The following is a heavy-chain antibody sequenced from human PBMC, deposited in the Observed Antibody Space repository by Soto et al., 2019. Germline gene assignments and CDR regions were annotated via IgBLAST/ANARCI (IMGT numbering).Heavy chain of an antibody. Sequence: GESLKISCKGSGYSFTSYWISWVRQMPGKGLEWMGRIDPSDSYTNYSPSFQGHVTISADKSISTAYLQWSSLKASDTAMYYCARHGTLEWLLYRYYFDYWGQGTLVTAPQ. CDR1: GYSFTSYW. CDR3: ARHGTLEWLLYRYYFDY. V-gene: IGHV5-10-1*01. D-gene: IGHD3-3*01. J-gene: IGHJ4*02. CDR2: IDPSDSYT.